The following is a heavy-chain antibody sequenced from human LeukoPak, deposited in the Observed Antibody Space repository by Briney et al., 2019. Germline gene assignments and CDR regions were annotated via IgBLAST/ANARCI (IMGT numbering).Heavy chain of an antibody. CDR1: GYTFTSYD. V-gene: IGHV1-8*01. D-gene: IGHD4-17*01. J-gene: IGHJ4*02. CDR2: MNPNSGNT. Sequence: GASVKVSCKASGYTFTSYDINWVRQATGQGLEWTGWMNPNSGNTGYAQKFQGRVTMTRNTSISTAYMELSSLRSEDTAVYYCAREMLGDYAVDYWGQGTLVTVSS. CDR3: AREMLGDYAVDY.